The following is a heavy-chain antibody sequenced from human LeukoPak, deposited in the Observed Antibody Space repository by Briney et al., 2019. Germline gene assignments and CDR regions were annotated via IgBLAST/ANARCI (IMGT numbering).Heavy chain of an antibody. J-gene: IGHJ4*02. Sequence: GASVKVSCKASGYTFTSYSMQWVRQAPGQGLEWMGIINPSGDSTSYTQKLQGRLTMTRDTSTNTAYMELSRLRSEDTAVYYCARGASHHYDSSGCFDYWGQGTLVTVSS. V-gene: IGHV1-46*01. CDR1: GYTFTSYS. D-gene: IGHD3-22*01. CDR2: INPSGDST. CDR3: ARGASHHYDSSGCFDY.